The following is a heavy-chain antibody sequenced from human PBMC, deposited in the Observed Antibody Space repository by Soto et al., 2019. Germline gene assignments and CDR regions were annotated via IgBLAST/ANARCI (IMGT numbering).Heavy chain of an antibody. Sequence: SETLSLTCTVSGGSMRNYFWTWSRQPPGKGLEWIGYIHYSGTTSFFPSYNPSLRSRVTISEDTSKNQFSLKLLSVTTADTAVYFCAAGEASSRNLAPYYLDFWGQGTLVTVSS. CDR2: IHYSGTT. CDR1: GGSMRNYF. CDR3: AAGEASSRNLAPYYLDF. V-gene: IGHV4-59*01. D-gene: IGHD6-13*01. J-gene: IGHJ4*02.